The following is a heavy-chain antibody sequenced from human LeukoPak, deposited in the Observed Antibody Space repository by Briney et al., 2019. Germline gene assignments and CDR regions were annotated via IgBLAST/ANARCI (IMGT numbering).Heavy chain of an antibody. J-gene: IGHJ6*02. CDR2: ISHSGST. V-gene: IGHV4-34*01. Sequence: KPSETLSLTCAVYGGSFSGYYWSWIRQPPGKGLEWIGEISHSGSTNYNPSLKSRVTISVDMSKNQFSLKLSSVTAADTAVYYCARVGYYYYGMDVWGQGTTVTVSS. CDR1: GGSFSGYY. CDR3: ARVGYYYYGMDV. D-gene: IGHD3-16*01.